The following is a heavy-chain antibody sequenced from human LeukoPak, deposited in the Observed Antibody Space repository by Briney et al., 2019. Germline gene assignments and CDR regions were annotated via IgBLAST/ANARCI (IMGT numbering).Heavy chain of an antibody. CDR1: GGTFSSYA. Sequence: SVKVSCKSSGGTFSSYAISWVRQAPGQGLEWMGVIIPIFGTANYAQKFQGRVTITADESTSTAYMELSSLRSEDTAVYYCARGVQYSSGHNDYWGQGTLVTVSS. D-gene: IGHD6-19*01. CDR3: ARGVQYSSGHNDY. J-gene: IGHJ4*02. CDR2: IIPIFGTA. V-gene: IGHV1-69*13.